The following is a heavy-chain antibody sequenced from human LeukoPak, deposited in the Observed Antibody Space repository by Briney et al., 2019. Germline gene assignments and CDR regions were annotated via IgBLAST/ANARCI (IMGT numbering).Heavy chain of an antibody. D-gene: IGHD1-7*01. Sequence: PGGSLRLSYAASGFTVSSNYVSWVRQAPGEGLEWVSVIYSGDSTYYAASVKGRFTISRDNSKNTLYLQMNSLRAEDTAVYYCARGKWNYPFDYWGQGTLVTVSS. V-gene: IGHV3-53*01. CDR2: IYSGDST. CDR1: GFTVSSNY. CDR3: ARGKWNYPFDY. J-gene: IGHJ4*02.